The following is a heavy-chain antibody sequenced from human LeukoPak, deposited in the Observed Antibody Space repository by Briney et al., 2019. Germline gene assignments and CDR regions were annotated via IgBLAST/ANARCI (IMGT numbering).Heavy chain of an antibody. CDR1: GYTFTSYY. V-gene: IGHV1-46*01. CDR2: INPSGGST. J-gene: IGHJ4*02. CDR3: AREVVVTAIRDYYFDY. Sequence: ASVKVSCKASGYTFTSYYMHWVRQAPGQGLEWMGIINPSGGSTSYAQKFQGRVTMTRDTSTSTVYMELSSLRSEDTAVYYCAREVVVTAIRDYYFDYWGQGTPVTVSS. D-gene: IGHD2-21*02.